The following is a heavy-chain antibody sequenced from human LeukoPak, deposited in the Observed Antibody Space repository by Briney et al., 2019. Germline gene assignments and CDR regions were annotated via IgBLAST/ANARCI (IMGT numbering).Heavy chain of an antibody. CDR3: ARDENGYVWGSFRA. CDR2: IYTSGST. Sequence: SETLSLTCTVSGGSISSYYWSWIRQPAGKGLEWIGRIYTSGSTNYNPSLKSRVTMSVDTSKNQFSLKLSSVTAADTAVYYCARDENGYVWGSFRAWGQGTLVTVSS. CDR1: GGSISSYY. D-gene: IGHD3-16*02. V-gene: IGHV4-4*07. J-gene: IGHJ5*02.